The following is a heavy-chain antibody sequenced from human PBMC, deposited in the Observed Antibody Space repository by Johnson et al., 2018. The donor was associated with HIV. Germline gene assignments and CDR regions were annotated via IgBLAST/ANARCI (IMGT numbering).Heavy chain of an antibody. Sequence: VQLVESGGGLVQPGGSLRLSCAASGFTVSSNYMSWVRQAPGKGLEWVSVIYSGGSTYYADSAKGRFTISSDGSKNTLFLQMNSLRAEDTAVYYCARRCSSSSCSHGAFDIWGQGTVVTVSS. D-gene: IGHD2-2*01. V-gene: IGHV3-66*04. J-gene: IGHJ3*02. CDR1: GFTVSSNY. CDR2: IYSGGST. CDR3: ARRCSSSSCSHGAFDI.